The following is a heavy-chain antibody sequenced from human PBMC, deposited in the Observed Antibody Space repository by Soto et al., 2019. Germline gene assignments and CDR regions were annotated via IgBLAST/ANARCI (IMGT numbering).Heavy chain of an antibody. CDR3: ATTTSVYGGRPSSY. J-gene: IGHJ4*02. Sequence: QVQLVQSGPEVTKPGASVKVSCKASGYRFNNYGVNWVRQAPGQGLEWMGWISTYNGNTDYGQRFQGRVTMTTDISTSTAYMEVRSLTSDDTAIYYCATTTSVYGGRPSSYWGQGTLVSVSS. CDR1: GYRFNNYG. CDR2: ISTYNGNT. V-gene: IGHV1-18*01. D-gene: IGHD5-12*01.